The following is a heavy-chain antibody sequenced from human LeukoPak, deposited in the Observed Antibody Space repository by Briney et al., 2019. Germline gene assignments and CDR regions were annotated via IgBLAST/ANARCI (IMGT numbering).Heavy chain of an antibody. Sequence: GGSLRLSCAASGFTFSDSAMNWVRQAPGKGLEWLSLINFSGGNTYYADSMKGRFTISRDNSKDTLYLQMNSLRAEDTAIYYCARDIEFSTWGLGTMVTVPS. V-gene: IGHV3-23*01. CDR2: INFSGGNT. CDR3: ARDIEFST. D-gene: IGHD3-3*02. J-gene: IGHJ3*01. CDR1: GFTFSDSA.